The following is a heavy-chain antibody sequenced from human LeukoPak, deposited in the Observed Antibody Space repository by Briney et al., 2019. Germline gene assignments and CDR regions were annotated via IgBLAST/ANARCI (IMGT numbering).Heavy chain of an antibody. J-gene: IGHJ3*02. D-gene: IGHD6-6*01. Sequence: SETLSLTCTASGGSITSSSYYWGWIRQPPGKGLEWIGEINHSGSTNYNPSLKSRFTISVDTSKNQFSLKLSSVTAADTAVYYCARLRPGIWGQGTMVTVSS. CDR1: GGSITSSSYY. CDR2: INHSGST. V-gene: IGHV4-39*07. CDR3: ARLRPGI.